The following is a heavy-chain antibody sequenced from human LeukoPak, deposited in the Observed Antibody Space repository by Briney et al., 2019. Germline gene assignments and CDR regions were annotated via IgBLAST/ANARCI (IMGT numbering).Heavy chain of an antibody. Sequence: SETLSLTCTVSGGSISRSFWGWIRQPPGKGLEWIGYMSYNGRTDNNPSLKSRVTISLDTSKNQFSLKLSSVTAADTAVYYCARAIPANEGRFGEFGPWGQGTLVTVSS. V-gene: IGHV4-59*13. CDR3: ARAIPANEGRFGEFGP. J-gene: IGHJ5*02. CDR2: MSYNGRT. D-gene: IGHD2-2*02. CDR1: GGSISRSF.